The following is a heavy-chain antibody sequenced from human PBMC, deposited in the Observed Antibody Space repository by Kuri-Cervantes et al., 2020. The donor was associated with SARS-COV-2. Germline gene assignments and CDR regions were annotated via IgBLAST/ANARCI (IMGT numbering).Heavy chain of an antibody. CDR1: GYTLTELS. V-gene: IGHV1-24*01. Sequence: ASVKVSCKVSGYTLTELSMHWVRQAPGKGLEWMGGFDPEDGETIYAQKFQGRVTMTEDTSTDTAYMELSSLRSEDTDVYYCATAYRGYHYWYFDLWGRGTLVTVSS. CDR3: ATAYRGYHYWYFDL. CDR2: FDPEDGET. D-gene: IGHD3-22*01. J-gene: IGHJ2*01.